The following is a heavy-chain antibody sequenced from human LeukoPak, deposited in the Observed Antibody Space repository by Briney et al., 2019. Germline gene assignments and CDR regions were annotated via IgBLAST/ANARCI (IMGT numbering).Heavy chain of an antibody. D-gene: IGHD3-3*01. CDR2: IYHSGST. CDR3: AKNTIFGVVKVGNWFDP. CDR1: GYSISSGYY. J-gene: IGHJ5*02. V-gene: IGHV4-38-2*02. Sequence: SETLSLTCTVSGYSISSGYYWGWIRQPPGKGREWIGNIYHSGSTYYNPSHKSRVTISVDTSKNQFSLNLSSVTAADTAAYYCAKNTIFGVVKVGNWFDPWGQGTLVTVSS.